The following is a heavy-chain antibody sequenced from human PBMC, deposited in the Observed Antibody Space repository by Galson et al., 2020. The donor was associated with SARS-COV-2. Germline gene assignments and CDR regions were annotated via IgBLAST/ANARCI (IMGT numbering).Heavy chain of an antibody. J-gene: IGHJ5*02. Sequence: SETLSLTCTVSGGSISSSSYYWGWIRQPPGKGLEWIGSIYYSGSTYYNPSLKSRVTISVDTSKNQFSLKLSSVTAADTAVYYCASITQGPYYDIWTGQTGENWFDPWGQGTLVTVSS. D-gene: IGHD3-9*01. V-gene: IGHV4-39*01. CDR3: ASITQGPYYDIWTGQTGENWFDP. CDR1: GGSISSSSYY. CDR2: IYYSGST.